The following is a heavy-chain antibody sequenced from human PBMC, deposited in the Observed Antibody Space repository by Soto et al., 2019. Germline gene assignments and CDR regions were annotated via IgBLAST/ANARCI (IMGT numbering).Heavy chain of an antibody. V-gene: IGHV4-39*07. CDR3: ARVSGSYYYGMDV. CDR1: GGSISSSTYY. J-gene: IGHJ6*02. Sequence: SETLSLTCTVSGGSISSSTYYWGWMRQPPGKGLEWIGEIYHSGSTNYNPSLKSRVTISVDKSKNQFSLKLNSVTAADTAVYYCARVSGSYYYGMDVWGQGTTVTVSS. CDR2: IYHSGST.